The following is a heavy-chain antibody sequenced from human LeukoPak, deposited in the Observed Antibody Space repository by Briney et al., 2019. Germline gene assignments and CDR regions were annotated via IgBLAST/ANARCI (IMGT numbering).Heavy chain of an antibody. CDR1: GGSISSYY. CDR2: IYYSGST. CDR3: ARANYYGAFDI. J-gene: IGHJ3*02. Sequence: SETLSLTCTVSGGSISSYYWSWIRQPPGKGLEWIGYIYYSGSTNYNPSLKSRVTISVDTSKNQFSLKLSSVTAADTAVYYCARANYYGAFDIWGQGTMITVSS. V-gene: IGHV4-59*01. D-gene: IGHD3-22*01.